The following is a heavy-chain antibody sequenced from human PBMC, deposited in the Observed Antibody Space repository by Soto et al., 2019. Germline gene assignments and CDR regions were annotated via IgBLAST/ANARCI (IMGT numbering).Heavy chain of an antibody. CDR1: GFTFSNYA. Sequence: GGSLRLSCAAPGFTFSNYAMTWVRQVPGKEQEWVSGISGGGGSTYYADSVKGRFTISRDNSQNTLYLQMTSLRAEDTAVYYCAKGHWVYTVLVRAATLTDYWSHGTLVTVS. D-gene: IGHD2-15*01. CDR3: AKGHWVYTVLVRAATLTDY. CDR2: ISGGGGST. J-gene: IGHJ4*01. V-gene: IGHV3-23*01.